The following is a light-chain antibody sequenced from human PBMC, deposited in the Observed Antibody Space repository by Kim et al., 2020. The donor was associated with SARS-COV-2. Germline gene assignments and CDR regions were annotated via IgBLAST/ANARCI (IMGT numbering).Light chain of an antibody. CDR3: CSYAGSYTYF. J-gene: IGLJ1*01. CDR1: SSDVGGYNS. Sequence: QSALTQPRSVSGSPGQSVAISCTGTSSDVGGYNSVSWYQQHPGKAPKLMIYDVSKRPSGVPDRFSGSKSGNTASLTISGLQTENETDYYCCSYAGSYTYFFGTGTKVTVL. CDR2: DVS. V-gene: IGLV2-11*01.